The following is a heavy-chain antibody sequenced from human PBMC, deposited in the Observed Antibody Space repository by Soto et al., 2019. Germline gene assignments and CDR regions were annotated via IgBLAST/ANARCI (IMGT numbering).Heavy chain of an antibody. CDR2: IGGSGTST. V-gene: IGHV3-23*01. CDR3: AKTILGSFCAGGS. Sequence: EVQLSESGGGLVQPGGSLRLSCIASGFTFNTFAISWVRQAPGKGLEWVSGIGGSGTSTFYADSVKGRFTISRGNSKNTLYLQMNSLRDVDTAVYYCAKTILGSFCAGGSWGQGTLVTVSS. CDR1: GFTFNTFA. D-gene: IGHD3-3*01. J-gene: IGHJ5*02.